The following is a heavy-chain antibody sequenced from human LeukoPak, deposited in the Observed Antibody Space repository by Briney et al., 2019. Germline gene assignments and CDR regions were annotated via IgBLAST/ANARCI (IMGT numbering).Heavy chain of an antibody. V-gene: IGHV3-7*03. Sequence: GGSLRLSCEASAFIFSGHWLNWVRQTPGKGLEWVASIKEDGSERQYVDSVKGRFSISRDNTKGSLFLQLNSLKTEDTAVYYCTTDNPGYSYGSWAFDIWGQGTMVTVSS. J-gene: IGHJ3*02. CDR3: TTDNPGYSYGSWAFDI. CDR2: IKEDGSER. D-gene: IGHD5-18*01. CDR1: AFIFSGHW.